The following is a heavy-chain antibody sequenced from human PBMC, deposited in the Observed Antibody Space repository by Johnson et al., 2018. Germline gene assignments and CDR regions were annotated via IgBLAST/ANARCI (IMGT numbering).Heavy chain of an antibody. CDR2: IYYTGTT. D-gene: IGHD4-23*01. CDR1: GGSIRSYY. J-gene: IGHJ3*02. Sequence: QVQLQESGPGLVRPSETLSLTCTVSGGSIRSYYWSWIRQPPGKGLEWIGYIYYTGTTNYNPSLKSRLTISVDTSRDQFSLKLSSVTAADTAVDYCARKTTVVTPDAFDIWGQGTMVTVSS. V-gene: IGHV4-59*01. CDR3: ARKTTVVTPDAFDI.